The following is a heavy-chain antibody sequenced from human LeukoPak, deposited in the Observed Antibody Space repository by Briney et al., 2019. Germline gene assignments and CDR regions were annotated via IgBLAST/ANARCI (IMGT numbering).Heavy chain of an antibody. V-gene: IGHV3-48*04. CDR2: ISSSSSTI. D-gene: IGHD5-18*01. Sequence: PGGSLRLSCAASGFTFSSYSMNWVRQAPGKGLEWVSYISSSSSTIYYADSVKGRFAISRDNAKNSLYLQMNSLRAEDTAVYYCARPAAMDYNWFDPWGQGTLVTVSS. CDR1: GFTFSSYS. CDR3: ARPAAMDYNWFDP. J-gene: IGHJ5*02.